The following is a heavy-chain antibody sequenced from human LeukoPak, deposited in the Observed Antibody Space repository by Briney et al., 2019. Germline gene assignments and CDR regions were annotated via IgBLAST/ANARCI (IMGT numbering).Heavy chain of an antibody. Sequence: SETLSLTCAVYGGSFSDYYWSWVRQSPGKGPEWIGEINHSGGTNYNPSLKSRVTISVDTSKNQFSLKLSSVTAADTAVYYCAREGSYSGSGSPPLEHWGQGTLVTVSS. D-gene: IGHD3-10*01. CDR1: GGSFSDYY. CDR2: INHSGGT. J-gene: IGHJ1*01. V-gene: IGHV4-34*01. CDR3: AREGSYSGSGSPPLEH.